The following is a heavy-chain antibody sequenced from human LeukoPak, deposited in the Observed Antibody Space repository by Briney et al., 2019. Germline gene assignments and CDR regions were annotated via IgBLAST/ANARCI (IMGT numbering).Heavy chain of an antibody. CDR3: YSLLNDMDV. Sequence: PGGSLRLSCAASRFTFSSYAMSWVRQAPGRGLEWVTLISYDGSKIYYADSVKGRFTISRDNSKNTLYLQMNSLRAEDTAVYYCYSLLNDMDVWGQGTSVTVSS. D-gene: IGHD1-26*01. V-gene: IGHV3-30-3*01. CDR2: ISYDGSKI. CDR1: RFTFSSYA. J-gene: IGHJ6*02.